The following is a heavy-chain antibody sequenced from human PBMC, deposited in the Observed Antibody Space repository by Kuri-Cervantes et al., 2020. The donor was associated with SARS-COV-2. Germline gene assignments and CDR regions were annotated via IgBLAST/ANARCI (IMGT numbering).Heavy chain of an antibody. J-gene: IGHJ3*02. D-gene: IGHD2-2*01. CDR3: AREKGCATTSCYGTFDI. CDR2: IYTSGNT. Sequence: SETLSLTCTVSGGSISSHYWSWIRQPAGKGLEWIGRIYTSGNTNYNPSLKSRIIMSVDTSKNQFSLKLTSVTAADTAVFYCAREKGCATTSCYGTFDIWGQGTMVTVSS. V-gene: IGHV4-4*07. CDR1: GGSISSHY.